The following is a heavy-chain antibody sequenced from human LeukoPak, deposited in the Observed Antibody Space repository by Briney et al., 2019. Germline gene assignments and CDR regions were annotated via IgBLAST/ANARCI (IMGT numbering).Heavy chain of an antibody. J-gene: IGHJ4*02. CDR2: IKQDGSEK. CDR1: GFTFNNYW. CDR3: ARGGDNGFNPPDWVFDY. Sequence: GGSLRLSCAVSGFTFNNYWMTWVRQAPGKGLEWVANIKQDGSEKHYVDSVKGRSTISRDNAKNSVYLHMNSLRADDTAVYFCARGGDNGFNPPDWVFDYWGQGTLVTVSS. D-gene: IGHD5-24*01. V-gene: IGHV3-7*01.